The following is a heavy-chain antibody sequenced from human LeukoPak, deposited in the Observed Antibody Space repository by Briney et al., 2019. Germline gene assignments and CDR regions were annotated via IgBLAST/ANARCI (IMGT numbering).Heavy chain of an antibody. Sequence: GGSLRLSCAASGFTFSSSAMHWVRQAPGKGLEWVANIKQDGSDKYYVDSLKGRFTVSRDNAKNSLYLQINSLRVGDTAVYFCARVGAATFYWYYMDVWGKGTTVTVSS. D-gene: IGHD2-15*01. V-gene: IGHV3-7*01. J-gene: IGHJ6*03. CDR1: GFTFSSSA. CDR2: IKQDGSDK. CDR3: ARVGAATFYWYYMDV.